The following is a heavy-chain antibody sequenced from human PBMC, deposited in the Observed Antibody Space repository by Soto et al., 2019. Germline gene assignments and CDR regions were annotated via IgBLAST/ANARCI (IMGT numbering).Heavy chain of an antibody. D-gene: IGHD3-3*01. Sequence: SETLSLTCAVSGGSISSGCYSWSWIRQPPGKGLEWIGYIYHSGSTYYNPSLKSRVTISVDRSKNQFSLKLSSVTAADTAVYYCAGGLLSYYYYGMDVWGQGTTVTVSS. J-gene: IGHJ6*02. V-gene: IGHV4-30-2*01. CDR1: GGSISSGCYS. CDR3: AGGLLSYYYYGMDV. CDR2: IYHSGST.